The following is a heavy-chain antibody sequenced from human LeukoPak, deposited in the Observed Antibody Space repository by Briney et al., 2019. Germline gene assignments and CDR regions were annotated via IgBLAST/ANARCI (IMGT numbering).Heavy chain of an antibody. V-gene: IGHV3-7*03. J-gene: IGHJ4*02. CDR2: IKQDGSEK. CDR1: GFTFSSYW. Sequence: GGSLRLSCAASGFTFSSYWMSWVRHAPGKGLEWVANIKQDGSEKYYVDSVKGRFTISRDNAKNSLYLQMNSLRAEDTAVYYCARDRGIVVVPAATFDYWGQGTLVTVSS. D-gene: IGHD2-2*01. CDR3: ARDRGIVVVPAATFDY.